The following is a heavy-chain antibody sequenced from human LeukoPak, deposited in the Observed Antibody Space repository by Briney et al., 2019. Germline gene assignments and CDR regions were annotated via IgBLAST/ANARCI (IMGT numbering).Heavy chain of an antibody. CDR3: AKDGGRAATAINYYYGMDV. CDR2: ISGSGGST. V-gene: IGHV3-23*01. D-gene: IGHD2-2*02. CDR1: GFTFSSYW. Sequence: GGSLRLSCAASGFTFSSYWMSWVRQAPGKGLEWVSAISGSGGSTYYVDSVKGRFTISRDNSKNTLYLQMNSLRVEDTARYYCAKDGGRAATAINYYYGMDVWGQGTTVTVSS. J-gene: IGHJ6*02.